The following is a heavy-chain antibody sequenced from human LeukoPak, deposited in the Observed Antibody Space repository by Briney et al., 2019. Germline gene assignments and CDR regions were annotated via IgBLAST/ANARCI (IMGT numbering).Heavy chain of an antibody. Sequence: SVKVSCKASGRTFSSYAISWVRQAPGQGLEWMGGIIPIFGTANYAQKFQGRVTITADESTSTAYMELSSLRSEDTAVYYCASGPSGYYDSSGYPDGYYFDYWGQGTLVTVSS. D-gene: IGHD3-22*01. J-gene: IGHJ4*02. CDR1: GRTFSSYA. CDR3: ASGPSGYYDSSGYPDGYYFDY. V-gene: IGHV1-69*13. CDR2: IIPIFGTA.